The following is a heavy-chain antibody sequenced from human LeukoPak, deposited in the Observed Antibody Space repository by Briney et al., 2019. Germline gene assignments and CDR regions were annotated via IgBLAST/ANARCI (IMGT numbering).Heavy chain of an antibody. Sequence: SVKVSCKASGGTFSTYSVHWVRQAPGQGLEWMGGINTICGTANYAQKFRGRVTITTDKSTNTAYMEMNSLRADDKAVYSCGRVFAEGGEITGSDYYYWGQGTLVTVSS. D-gene: IGHD1-20*01. V-gene: IGHV1-69*05. J-gene: IGHJ4*02. CDR3: GRVFAEGGEITGSDYYY. CDR1: GGTFSTYS. CDR2: INTICGTA.